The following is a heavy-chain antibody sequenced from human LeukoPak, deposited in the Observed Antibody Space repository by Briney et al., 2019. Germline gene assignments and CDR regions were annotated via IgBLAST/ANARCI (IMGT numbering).Heavy chain of an antibody. CDR2: IKQDGSEK. D-gene: IGHD4-17*01. J-gene: IGHJ4*02. V-gene: IGHV3-7*01. Sequence: PGGSLRLSCAASGFTFISYWMSWVRQAPGKGLEWVANIKQDGSEKYYVDSVKGRFTISRDNARNSLYLQMNSLRAEDTAVYYCARDDYGDWDYWGQGTLATVSS. CDR1: GFTFISYW. CDR3: ARDDYGDWDY.